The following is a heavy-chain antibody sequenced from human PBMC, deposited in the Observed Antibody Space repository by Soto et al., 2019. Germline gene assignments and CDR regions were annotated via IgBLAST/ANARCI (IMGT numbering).Heavy chain of an antibody. CDR1: GFTFSSYS. CDR2: ISSSSSYI. V-gene: IGHV3-21*01. Sequence: KPGGSLRLSCAASGFTFSSYSINGVRQAPGKGLEWVSSISSSSSYIYYADSVKGRFTISRDNAKNSLYLQMNSLRAEDTAVYYCARDWSGSYYSYYGMDVWGQGTTVTVSS. CDR3: ARDWSGSYYSYYGMDV. D-gene: IGHD1-26*01. J-gene: IGHJ6*02.